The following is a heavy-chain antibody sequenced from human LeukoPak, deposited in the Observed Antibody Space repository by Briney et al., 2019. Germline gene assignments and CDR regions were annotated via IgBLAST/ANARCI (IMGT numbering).Heavy chain of an antibody. V-gene: IGHV1-3*04. CDR1: GYIFTNYG. Sequence: ASVKVSCKTSGYIFTNYGMHWVRQAPRQSPEWVEWINTGNGNTKSSQKFQDRLTLTRDTSASTAYMDLNSLTSEDTAVYYCARIPLSDRSGHYYPHWGQGTLVTVSS. CDR2: INTGNGNT. D-gene: IGHD3-22*01. CDR3: ARIPLSDRSGHYYPH. J-gene: IGHJ1*01.